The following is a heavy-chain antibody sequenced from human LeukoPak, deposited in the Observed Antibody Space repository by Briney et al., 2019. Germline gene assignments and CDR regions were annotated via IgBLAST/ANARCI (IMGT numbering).Heavy chain of an antibody. CDR3: AKEGRSTSCFDY. V-gene: IGHV3-23*01. J-gene: IGHJ4*02. Sequence: GGSLRLSCAASGFTFINYAMSWVRQAPGKGLEWVSAISGSGGSTYYADSVKGRFTISRDNSKNTLHLQMNSLRAEDTAVYYCAKEGRSTSCFDYWGQGTLVTVSS. CDR1: GFTFINYA. D-gene: IGHD2-2*01. CDR2: ISGSGGST.